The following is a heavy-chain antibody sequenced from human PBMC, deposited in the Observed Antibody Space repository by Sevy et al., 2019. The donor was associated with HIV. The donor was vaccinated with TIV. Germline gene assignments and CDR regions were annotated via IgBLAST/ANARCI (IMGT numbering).Heavy chain of an antibody. CDR1: GGSFSGYY. CDR2: INHSGST. D-gene: IGHD6-19*01. CDR3: ARGRRQWLVRDDAFDI. Sequence: SETLSLTCAVYGGSFSGYYWSWIRQPPGKGLEWIGEINHSGSTNYNPSLKSRVTISVDTSKNQFSLKLSSVTAADTAVYYCARGRRQWLVRDDAFDIWGHGTMVTVSS. V-gene: IGHV4-34*01. J-gene: IGHJ3*02.